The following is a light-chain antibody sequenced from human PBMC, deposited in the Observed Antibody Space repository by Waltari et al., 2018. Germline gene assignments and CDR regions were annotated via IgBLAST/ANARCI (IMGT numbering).Light chain of an antibody. CDR3: QQYENWPPLT. CDR1: QSVSYN. CDR2: GTS. J-gene: IGKJ4*01. Sequence: EIVMTQSPATLSVSPGQRVTLSCRASQSVSYNLAWDQQKPGQAPRLLIYGTSTRATGIPARCSGSGPGTEVTLTISSLQSEDLAVYYCQQYENWPPLTFGGGTKVEIK. V-gene: IGKV3-15*01.